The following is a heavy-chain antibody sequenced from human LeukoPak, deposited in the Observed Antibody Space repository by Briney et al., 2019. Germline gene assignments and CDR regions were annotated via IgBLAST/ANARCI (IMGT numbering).Heavy chain of an antibody. J-gene: IGHJ6*03. D-gene: IGHD3-9*01. Sequence: SETLPLTCTVSGGSISSGGYYWSWIRQHPGKGLEWIGYIYYSGSTYYNPSLKSRVTISVDTSKNQFSLKLSSVTAADTAVYYCARERSTDVLRYFDWSNYYYYYYMGVWGKGTTVTVSS. CDR3: ARERSTDVLRYFDWSNYYYYYYMGV. CDR1: GGSISSGGYY. CDR2: IYYSGST. V-gene: IGHV4-31*03.